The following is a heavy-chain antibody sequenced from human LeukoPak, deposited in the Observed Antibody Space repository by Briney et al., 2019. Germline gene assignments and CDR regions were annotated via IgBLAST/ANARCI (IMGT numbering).Heavy chain of an antibody. V-gene: IGHV3-23*01. CDR2: ISGSGGST. D-gene: IGHD3-16*02. CDR3: AKTRRRVTFGGVIGHDAFDI. J-gene: IGHJ3*02. CDR1: GFTFIGYA. Sequence: GGPLRLSCAPSGFTFIGYAMSWVRQAPGKGLEWVSAISGSGGSTYYADSVKGRFTISRDNSKNTLYLQMNSLRAEDTAVYYCAKTRRRVTFGGVIGHDAFDIWGQGTMVTVSS.